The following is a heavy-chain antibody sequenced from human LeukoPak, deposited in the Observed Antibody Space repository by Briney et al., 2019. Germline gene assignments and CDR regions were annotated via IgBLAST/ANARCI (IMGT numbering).Heavy chain of an antibody. Sequence: SETLSLTCTVSGGSISSYYWSWIRQPPGEGLEWIGYIYTSGSTNYNPSLKSRVTISVDTSKNQFSLKLSSVTAADTAVYYCARHVRSWYYFDYWGQGTLVTVSS. CDR1: GGSISSYY. CDR3: ARHVRSWYYFDY. V-gene: IGHV4-4*09. J-gene: IGHJ4*02. D-gene: IGHD4-17*01. CDR2: IYTSGST.